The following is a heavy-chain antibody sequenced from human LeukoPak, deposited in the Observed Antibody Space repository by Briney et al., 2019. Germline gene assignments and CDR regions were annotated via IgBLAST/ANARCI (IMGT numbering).Heavy chain of an antibody. D-gene: IGHD3-3*01. CDR2: MNPNSGNT. CDR1: GYTFTSYD. Sequence: ASVKVSCKASGYTFTSYDINWMRQATGQGLEWMGWMNPNSGNTGYAQKFQGRVTMTRNTSISTAYMELSSLRSEDTAVYYCARVGTIFGVAKGNDYWGQGTLVTLSS. J-gene: IGHJ4*02. V-gene: IGHV1-8*01. CDR3: ARVGTIFGVAKGNDY.